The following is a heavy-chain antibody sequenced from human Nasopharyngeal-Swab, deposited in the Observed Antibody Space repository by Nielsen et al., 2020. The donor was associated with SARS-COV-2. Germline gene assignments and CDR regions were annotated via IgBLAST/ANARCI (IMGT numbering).Heavy chain of an antibody. CDR2: TEIGGTT. CDR1: GLTVSSTY. V-gene: IGHV3-53*01. D-gene: IGHD2-2*01. Sequence: GESLKISCVVSGLTVSSTYMGWVRQAPGKGLDWVSVTEIGGTTHYADSVKGRFTISRDSSTNTLYLQMNSLRADDTDVYYCARDLGGGYCPTTNCLGSWGQGTLVTVSS. J-gene: IGHJ1*01. CDR3: ARDLGGGYCPTTNCLGS.